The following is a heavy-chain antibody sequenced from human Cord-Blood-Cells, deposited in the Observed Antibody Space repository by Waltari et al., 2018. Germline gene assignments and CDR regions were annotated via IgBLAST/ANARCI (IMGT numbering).Heavy chain of an antibody. D-gene: IGHD3-3*01. CDR2: LYYSGST. V-gene: IGHV4-39*01. Sequence: QLQLQESGPGLVKPSETLSLTCTVSGGSISSSSYYWGWIRQPPGKGLEWIGSLYYSGSTYYNPSLKSRVTISVDTSKHQFSLKLSSVTAADTAVYYCASRLGSGYDYWGQGTLVTVSS. CDR1: GGSISSSSYY. CDR3: ASRLGSGYDY. J-gene: IGHJ4*02.